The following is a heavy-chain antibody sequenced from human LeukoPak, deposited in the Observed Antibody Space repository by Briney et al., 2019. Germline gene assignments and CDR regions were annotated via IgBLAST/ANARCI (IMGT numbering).Heavy chain of an antibody. J-gene: IGHJ2*01. D-gene: IGHD1-26*01. CDR2: ISGSGGST. Sequence: GGSLRLSCAASGFTFSSYDMRWVRQTPGKGLEWVSAISGSGGSTDYADSVKGRFTISRDNSKNTLYLQMNSLRAEDTAIYYCAKDRTVGASYWYFDLWGRGTLVTVSS. CDR1: GFTFSSYD. CDR3: AKDRTVGASYWYFDL. V-gene: IGHV3-23*01.